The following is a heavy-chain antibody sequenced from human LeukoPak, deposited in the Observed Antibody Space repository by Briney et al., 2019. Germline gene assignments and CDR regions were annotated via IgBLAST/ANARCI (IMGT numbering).Heavy chain of an antibody. CDR1: GFTFSSYS. CDR3: ASLTVIRFLEWALDAFDI. V-gene: IGHV3-48*01. D-gene: IGHD3-3*01. CDR2: ISSSSSTI. J-gene: IGHJ3*02. Sequence: GGSLRLSCAASGFTFSSYSMNWVRQAPGKGLEWVSYISSSSSTIYYADSVKGRFTISRDNAKNSLYLQMNSLRAEDTAVYYCASLTVIRFLEWALDAFDIWGQGTMVTVSS.